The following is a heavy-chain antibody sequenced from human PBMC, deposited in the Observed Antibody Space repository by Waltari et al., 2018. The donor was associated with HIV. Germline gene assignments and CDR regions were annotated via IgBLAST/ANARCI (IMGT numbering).Heavy chain of an antibody. J-gene: IGHJ4*02. D-gene: IGHD3-16*01. V-gene: IGHV4-61*02. Sequence: QVQLQESGPGLVKPSQTLSLTCTVSGGPISSGSYYWGWIRQAAGKGLEWIGRIYTSGNTNYRPSLKSRVTISMDTSKNQFSLRLSSVTAADTAVYYCARELSDYGATAWFDYWGRGTLVTVSS. CDR2: IYTSGNT. CDR1: GGPISSGSYY. CDR3: ARELSDYGATAWFDY.